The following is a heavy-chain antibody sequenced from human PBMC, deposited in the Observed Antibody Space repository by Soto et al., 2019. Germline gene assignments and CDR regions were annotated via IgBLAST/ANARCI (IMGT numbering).Heavy chain of an antibody. V-gene: IGHV1-2*02. Sequence: ASVKVSCKASGYTFTGYYMHWVRQAPGQGLEWMGWINPNSGGTNYAQKFQGRVTMTRDTSISTAYMELSRLRSDDTAVYYCSRDLDKYSSSCDYCGQGSLVIVSS. D-gene: IGHD6-6*01. CDR2: INPNSGGT. CDR3: SRDLDKYSSSCDY. CDR1: GYTFTGYY. J-gene: IGHJ4*02.